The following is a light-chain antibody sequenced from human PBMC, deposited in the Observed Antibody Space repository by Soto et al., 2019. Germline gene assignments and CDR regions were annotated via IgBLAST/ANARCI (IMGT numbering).Light chain of an antibody. CDR1: QGIDTS. J-gene: IGKJ5*01. CDR2: AAS. Sequence: ASLLTQSPSSLPAYGGDRVTITSRASQGIDTSLAWYQQKPRQAPKLLIYAASSSQSGVPSRFSGSGSGTDFTITIRSLQPEDFATYYCQQYNTYSTFGQGTRLEI. V-gene: IGKV1-13*02. CDR3: QQYNTYST.